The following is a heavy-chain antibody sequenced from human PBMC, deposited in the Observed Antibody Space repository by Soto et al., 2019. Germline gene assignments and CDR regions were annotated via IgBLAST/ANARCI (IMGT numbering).Heavy chain of an antibody. D-gene: IGHD6-13*01. CDR3: ASGPAGIAAAGAEYFQH. V-gene: IGHV3-21*01. J-gene: IGHJ1*01. Sequence: GGSLRLSCAASGFTFSSYSMNWVRQAPGKGLEWVSSISSSSSYIYYADSVKGRFTISRDNAKNSLYLQMNSLRAEDTAVYYCASGPAGIAAAGAEYFQHWGQGTLVTVSS. CDR1: GFTFSSYS. CDR2: ISSSSSYI.